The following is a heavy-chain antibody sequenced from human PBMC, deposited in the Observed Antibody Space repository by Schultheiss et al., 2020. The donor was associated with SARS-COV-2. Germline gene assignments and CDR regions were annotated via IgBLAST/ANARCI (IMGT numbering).Heavy chain of an antibody. CDR3: ARVPGTWADAFDI. D-gene: IGHD1-7*01. CDR2: IFPGDSDT. J-gene: IGHJ3*02. Sequence: GGSLRLSCKAFGYTFATSWIGWVRQMPGKGLEWMGIIFPGDSDTRYSPSFRGQVTISVDKSVSAAYLQWSSLKASDTGMYYCARVPGTWADAFDIWGQGTMVTVSS. CDR1: GYTFATSW. V-gene: IGHV5-51*01.